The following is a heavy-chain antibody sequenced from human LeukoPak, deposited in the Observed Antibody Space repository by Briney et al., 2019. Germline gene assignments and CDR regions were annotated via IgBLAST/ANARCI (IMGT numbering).Heavy chain of an antibody. J-gene: IGHJ2*01. V-gene: IGHV3-30-3*01. CDR1: GFSFSTYT. Sequence: GRSLRLSCAASGFSFSTYTMNWVRQAPGKGLERVAGIQHDGGRTYYADSVKGRFTISRDNSKNTLYLEMNSLTPEDTALYYCARDHYGGNSWDWYFDLWGRGIPVTVSS. D-gene: IGHD4-23*01. CDR3: ARDHYGGNSWDWYFDL. CDR2: IQHDGGRT.